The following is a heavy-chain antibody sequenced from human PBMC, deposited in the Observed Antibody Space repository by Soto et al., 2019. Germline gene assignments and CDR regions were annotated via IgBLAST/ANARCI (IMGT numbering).Heavy chain of an antibody. Sequence: SLRLSCAASGFTFSSYYMHWVRQAPGKGLEWVALIWYDGSNKYYADSVKGQFTISRDDSKNTLYLQMNSLRAEDTAVYYCAKDPNIGITMVRAPWGFDPWGQGTLVTVSS. D-gene: IGHD3-10*01. CDR1: GFTFSSYY. CDR2: IWYDGSNK. V-gene: IGHV3-33*06. CDR3: AKDPNIGITMVRAPWGFDP. J-gene: IGHJ5*02.